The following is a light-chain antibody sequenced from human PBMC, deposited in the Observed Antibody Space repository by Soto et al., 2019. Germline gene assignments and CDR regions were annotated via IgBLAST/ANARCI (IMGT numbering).Light chain of an antibody. Sequence: QSVLTQPPSASGTPGQRVTISCSGSSSNIGSNYVYWYQQLPGTATKLLIYRNNQRPSGVPDRFSGSKSGTSASLAISGLRSEDEADYYCAAWADSLSGVVFGGGTKVTVL. J-gene: IGLJ2*01. CDR1: SSNIGSNY. CDR2: RNN. CDR3: AAWADSLSGVV. V-gene: IGLV1-47*01.